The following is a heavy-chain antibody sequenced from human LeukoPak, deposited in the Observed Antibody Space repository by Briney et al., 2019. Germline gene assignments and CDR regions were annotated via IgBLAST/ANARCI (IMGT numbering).Heavy chain of an antibody. V-gene: IGHV4-30-2*01. J-gene: IGHJ4*02. CDR2: IYHSGST. D-gene: IGHD6-19*01. CDR1: GGSISSGGYY. CDR3: ARVEGGSGWYGRDY. Sequence: SLTLSLTCTLSGGSISSGGYYCSWIRQPPGKGLEWIGYIYHSGSTYYNPSLKSRVTISVDRSKNQFSLKLSSVAAADTAVYYCARVEGGSGWYGRDYWGQGALVTVRS.